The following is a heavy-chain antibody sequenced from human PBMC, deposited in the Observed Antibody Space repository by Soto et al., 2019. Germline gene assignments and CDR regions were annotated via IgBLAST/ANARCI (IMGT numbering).Heavy chain of an antibody. CDR3: ARGRILEWLFNGMDV. J-gene: IGHJ6*04. CDR2: IYYSGST. V-gene: IGHV4-31*03. Sequence: SETLSLTCTVSGSSISSGGYYWSWIRQHPGKGLEWIGYIYYSGSTYYNPSLKSRVTISVDTSKNQFSLKLSSVTAADTAVYYCARGRILEWLFNGMDVWGKGTTVTVSS. D-gene: IGHD3-3*01. CDR1: GSSISSGGYY.